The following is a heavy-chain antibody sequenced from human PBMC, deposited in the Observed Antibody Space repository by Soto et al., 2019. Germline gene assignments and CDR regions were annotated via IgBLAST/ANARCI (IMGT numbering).Heavy chain of an antibody. V-gene: IGHV3-73*01. J-gene: IGHJ3*02. CDR2: IRSKANSYAT. CDR1: GFTFSGSA. Sequence: GGSLRLSCAASGFTFSGSAMHWVRQASGKGLEWVGRIRSKANSYATAYAATVKGRFTIYRDDSKNTAYLQINSLKTEDTAVYYCPRRGIAASGTKAFDIWGQGTMVTDSS. CDR3: PRRGIAASGTKAFDI. D-gene: IGHD6-13*01.